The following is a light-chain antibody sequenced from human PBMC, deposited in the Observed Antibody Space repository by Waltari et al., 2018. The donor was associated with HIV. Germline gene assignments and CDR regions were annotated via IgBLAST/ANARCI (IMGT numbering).Light chain of an antibody. V-gene: IGLV1-51*01. J-gene: IGLJ3*02. Sequence: QSVLTQPPSVSAAPGQKVTISCSVSSPNIRNNYVSWYQQLPGTASKLLIYDNNKRPSGIPDRFSGSKSGTSATLGITGLQTGDEADYYCGTWDSSLSAQVFGGGTKLTVL. CDR3: GTWDSSLSAQV. CDR1: SPNIRNNY. CDR2: DNN.